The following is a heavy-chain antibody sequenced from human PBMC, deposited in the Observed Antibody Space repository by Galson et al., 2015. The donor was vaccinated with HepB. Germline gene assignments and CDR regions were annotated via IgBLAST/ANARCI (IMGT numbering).Heavy chain of an antibody. CDR1: GYTFTRYS. V-gene: IGHV1-18*04. CDR3: AREYGSSWPHYYGLDA. Sequence: SVKVSCKASGYTFTRYSISWVRQAPGQGLEWMGRISSYYGNTNSAQRLQGRVTMTTDTSTSTAYMELRSLRSDDTAVYYCAREYGSSWPHYYGLDAWGQGTTVTVSS. CDR2: ISSYYGNT. J-gene: IGHJ6*02. D-gene: IGHD6-13*01.